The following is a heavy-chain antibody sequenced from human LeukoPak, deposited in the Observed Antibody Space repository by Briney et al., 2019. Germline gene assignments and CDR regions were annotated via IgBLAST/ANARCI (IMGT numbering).Heavy chain of an antibody. CDR3: ARLSTVTTSFDY. CDR1: GGSISSYY. Sequence: SETLSLTCTVSGGSISSYYWSWIRQPPGKGLEWIGYIYYSGSTNYNPSLKSRVSMSVDTSKNQFSLKLSSVTAADTAVYYCARLSTVTTSFDYWGQGTLVTVSS. V-gene: IGHV4-59*12. D-gene: IGHD4-11*01. CDR2: IYYSGST. J-gene: IGHJ4*02.